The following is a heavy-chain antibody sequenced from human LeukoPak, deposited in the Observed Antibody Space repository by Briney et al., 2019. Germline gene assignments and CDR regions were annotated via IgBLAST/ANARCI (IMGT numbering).Heavy chain of an antibody. CDR3: AKTYYYDSSGSYFDY. CDR1: GFTFSSYG. J-gene: IGHJ4*02. D-gene: IGHD3-22*01. Sequence: GGSLRLSCAASGFTFSSYGMHWVRQAPGKGLEWVAVISYDGSNKYYADSVKGRFTISRDNSKNTLYLQMNSLRAEDTAVYYCAKTYYYDSSGSYFDYWGQGTLVTVSS. CDR2: ISYDGSNK. V-gene: IGHV3-30*18.